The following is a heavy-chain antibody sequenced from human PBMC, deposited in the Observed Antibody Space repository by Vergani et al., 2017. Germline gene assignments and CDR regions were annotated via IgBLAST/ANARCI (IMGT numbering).Heavy chain of an antibody. D-gene: IGHD3-16*01. V-gene: IGHV3-30*02. CDR1: GFTLSNYD. CDR3: AKHFRGWGIDY. Sequence: QVQLVESGGGVVQRGGSLRLSCATSGFTLSNYDMQWIRQGPGKGLDFVAFIQFDGSNEYYADSVKGRFTLSRDFSKNTLYLQMNSLRTDDTATYYCAKHFRGWGIDYWGQGTQVIVSS. J-gene: IGHJ4*02. CDR2: IQFDGSNE.